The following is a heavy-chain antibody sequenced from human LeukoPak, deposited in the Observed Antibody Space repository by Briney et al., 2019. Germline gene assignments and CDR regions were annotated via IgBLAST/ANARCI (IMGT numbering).Heavy chain of an antibody. CDR3: VREGLERRTNFDY. Sequence: PGGSLRLSCSASGFTFTSHVMHWVRQAPGKGLQYVSGISMNVQTTYYAGSVKGRFTISRDSSKNTVYLQMNSLTAEDTAVNYCVREGLERRTNFDYWGQGTLVSVSS. CDR2: ISMNVQTT. V-gene: IGHV3-64D*06. J-gene: IGHJ4*02. D-gene: IGHD1-1*01. CDR1: GFTFTSHV.